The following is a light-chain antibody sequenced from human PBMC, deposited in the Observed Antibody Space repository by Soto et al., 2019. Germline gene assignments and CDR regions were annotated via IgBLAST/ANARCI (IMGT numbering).Light chain of an antibody. CDR1: SSNIGSNY. Sequence: QSVLTQPPSASGTPGQRVTISCSGSSSNIGSNYVYWYQQLPGTAPKLLIYSNNHRPSGVPDRFSGSKSGTSASLAISGLRSEDEADYYCAAWDDSLSRAVFGGGTKLTVL. J-gene: IGLJ7*01. V-gene: IGLV1-47*02. CDR2: SNN. CDR3: AAWDDSLSRAV.